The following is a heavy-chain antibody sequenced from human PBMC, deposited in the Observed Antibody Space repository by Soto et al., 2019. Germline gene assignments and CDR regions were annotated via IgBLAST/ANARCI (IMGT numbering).Heavy chain of an antibody. CDR1: GFPFSSFW. J-gene: IGHJ4*02. CDR3: TRGGAGWFDY. V-gene: IGHV3-74*01. D-gene: IGHD2-15*01. CDR2: IHSDGSAT. Sequence: EVQLVESGGGLVQPGGSLRLSCAASGFPFSSFWMHWVRQAPGKGLVWVARIHSDGSATTYADSVKGRFTISRDNTKNTVYLQMNSPRVEDTAVYYCTRGGAGWFDYWGQGALVTVSS.